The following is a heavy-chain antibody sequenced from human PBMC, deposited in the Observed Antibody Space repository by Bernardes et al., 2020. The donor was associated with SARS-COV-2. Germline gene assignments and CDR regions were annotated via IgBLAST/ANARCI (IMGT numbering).Heavy chain of an antibody. J-gene: IGHJ4*02. CDR1: GYTFTDFY. D-gene: IGHD1-7*01. CDR2: INPHSGVT. V-gene: IGHV1-2*06. Sequence: ASVKVSCKASGYTFTDFYVHWVRQAPGQGLEWMGRINPHSGVTKYAPKFQGRVTVTWDTSISTAYMELSRMRFDDTAIYYCASSYSGTTWDYWGQGTLVIVSS. CDR3: ASSYSGTTWDY.